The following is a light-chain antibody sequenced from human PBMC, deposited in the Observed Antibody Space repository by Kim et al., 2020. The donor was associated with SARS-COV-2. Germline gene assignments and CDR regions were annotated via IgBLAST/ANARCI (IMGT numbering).Light chain of an antibody. CDR3: QVWDSGTWV. J-gene: IGLJ3*02. V-gene: IGLV3-9*01. CDR2: KDS. CDR1: NIQTLN. Sequence: SYELTQPLSVSVALGQTARLTCGGNNIQTLNVHWYRQKPGQAPVLVMYKDSKRPSGIPERFSVSNSGNTATLTISRAQADDEADYFCQVWDSGTWVFGGG.